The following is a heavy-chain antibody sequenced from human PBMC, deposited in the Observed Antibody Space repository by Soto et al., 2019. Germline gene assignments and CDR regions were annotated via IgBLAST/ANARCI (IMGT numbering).Heavy chain of an antibody. Sequence: QVQLVQSRAEVKKPGASVKVSCKASGYTFDRYGFHWVRQAPGQRLEWMGWINAGNGNTKYSQKFQGRVTIASDTSASTAYMELSSLRSEDTAVYYCARDGYDAFDFWGHGTMVTVSP. V-gene: IGHV1-3*01. CDR3: ARDGYDAFDF. D-gene: IGHD5-18*01. CDR1: GYTFDRYG. CDR2: INAGNGNT. J-gene: IGHJ3*01.